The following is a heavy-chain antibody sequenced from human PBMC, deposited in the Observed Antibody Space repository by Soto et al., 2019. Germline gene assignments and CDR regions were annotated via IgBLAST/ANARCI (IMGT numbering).Heavy chain of an antibody. V-gene: IGHV3-7*01. Sequence: AGSLRLSCAPSGFTFSTYWMSWVRQAPGKGLEWVANIKQDGSEKYYVDSVKGRFTISRDNAKNSLYLQMNSLRAEDTAVYYCARGVHTFDYWRQGTLVTVSS. CDR1: GFTFSTYW. CDR3: ARGVHTFDY. J-gene: IGHJ4*02. CDR2: IKQDGSEK. D-gene: IGHD1-1*01.